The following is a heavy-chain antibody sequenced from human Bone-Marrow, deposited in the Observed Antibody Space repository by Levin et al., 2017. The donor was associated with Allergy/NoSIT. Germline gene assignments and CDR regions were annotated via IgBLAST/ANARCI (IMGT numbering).Heavy chain of an antibody. CDR3: ARIRCTIFGVVIIGCTFDY. V-gene: IGHV2-70*11. CDR1: GFSLSTSGMC. J-gene: IGHJ4*02. CDR2: IDLDDDK. D-gene: IGHD3-3*01. Sequence: QTLSLTCTFSGFSLSTSGMCVSWIRQPPGKALEWLARIDLDDDKYYSTSLKTRLTISKDTSKNQVVLTMTNMDPVDTATYYCARIRCTIFGVVIIGCTFDYWGQGTLVTVSS.